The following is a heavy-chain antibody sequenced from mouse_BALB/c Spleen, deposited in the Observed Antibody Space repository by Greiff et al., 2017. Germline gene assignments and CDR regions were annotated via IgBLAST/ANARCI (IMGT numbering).Heavy chain of an antibody. D-gene: IGHD2-1*01. CDR3: AIYGNYRSVFAY. Sequence: ESGPGLVKPSQSLSLTCTVTGYSITSDYAWNWIRQFPGNQLEWMGYISYSGSTSYNPSLKSRISITRDTSKNQFFLQLNSVTTEDTATYYCAIYGNYRSVFAYWGQGTLVTVSA. CDR2: ISYSGST. J-gene: IGHJ3*01. CDR1: GYSITSDYA. V-gene: IGHV3-2*02.